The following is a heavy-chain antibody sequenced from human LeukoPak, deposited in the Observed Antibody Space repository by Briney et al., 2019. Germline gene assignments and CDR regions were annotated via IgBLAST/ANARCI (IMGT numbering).Heavy chain of an antibody. D-gene: IGHD6-19*01. J-gene: IGHJ4*02. CDR3: AKATGLSTKQWLVPFDY. V-gene: IGHV3-9*01. CDR2: ISWNSGSI. Sequence: GGSLRLSCEVSGLTFYTYAMHWVRQAPGKGLEWVSGISWNSGSIGYADSVKGRFTISRDNAKSSLYLQMNSLRAEDTALYYCAKATGLSTKQWLVPFDYWSQGTLVTVSS. CDR1: GLTFYTYA.